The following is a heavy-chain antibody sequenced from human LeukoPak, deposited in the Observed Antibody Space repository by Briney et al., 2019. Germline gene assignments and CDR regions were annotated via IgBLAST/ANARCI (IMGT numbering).Heavy chain of an antibody. CDR3: ARDISAGIYMYEY. V-gene: IGHV1-2*02. CDR1: GYIFTGHY. Sequence: ASVKVSCKASGYIFTGHYMHWVRQAPGQGLEWMGWINHNSGGTKYAQKFQGRVNMTRDTSISTTYMELRRLTSDDTAVYYCARDISAGIYMYEYWGQGSLVTVSS. D-gene: IGHD2-15*01. J-gene: IGHJ4*02. CDR2: INHNSGGT.